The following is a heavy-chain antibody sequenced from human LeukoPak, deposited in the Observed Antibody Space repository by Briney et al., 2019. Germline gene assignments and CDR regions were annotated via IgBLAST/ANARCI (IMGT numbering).Heavy chain of an antibody. D-gene: IGHD3-3*01. CDR1: GFTFSDYS. V-gene: IGHV3-23*01. Sequence: GGSLRLSCAASGFTFSDYSMTWIRQAPGKGLEWVSYISSRGSTYYADPVKGRFTISRDNSKNTLYLQMNSLRAEDTAVYYCAKSSATITIFEDYMDVWGKGTTVTVSS. J-gene: IGHJ6*03. CDR3: AKSSATITIFEDYMDV. CDR2: ISSRGST.